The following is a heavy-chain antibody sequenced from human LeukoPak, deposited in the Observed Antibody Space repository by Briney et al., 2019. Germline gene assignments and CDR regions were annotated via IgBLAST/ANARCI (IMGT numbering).Heavy chain of an antibody. V-gene: IGHV3-7*01. CDR2: IKQDGSEK. Sequence: GGSLRLSCAASGFTFSSYWMSWVRQAPGKGLEWVANIKQDGSEKYYVDSVKGRFTISRDNAKNSLYLQMNSLRAEDTAVYYCASARHYDFWSGYLYYFDYWGQGTLVTVSS. D-gene: IGHD3-3*01. CDR1: GFTFSSYW. J-gene: IGHJ4*02. CDR3: ASARHYDFWSGYLYYFDY.